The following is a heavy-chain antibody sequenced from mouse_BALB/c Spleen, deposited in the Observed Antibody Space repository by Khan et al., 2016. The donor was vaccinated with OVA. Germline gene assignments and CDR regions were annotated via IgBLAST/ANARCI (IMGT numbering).Heavy chain of an antibody. V-gene: IGHV5-9-3*01. Sequence: EVQLQESGGDLVKPGGSLKLSCSASGFTFSTYAMSWVRQTPEKRLEWVATISSGGDNIFYPDSVKGRFTISRDSAKNTLYLHMSSLRSEDTAMYYCARHNYGPFAYWGQGTLVTVAA. CDR2: ISSGGDNI. J-gene: IGHJ3*01. CDR3: ARHNYGPFAY. D-gene: IGHD1-1*01. CDR1: GFTFSTYA.